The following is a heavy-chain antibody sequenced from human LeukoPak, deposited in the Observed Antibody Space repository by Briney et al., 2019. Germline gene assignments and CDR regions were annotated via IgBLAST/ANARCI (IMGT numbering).Heavy chain of an antibody. V-gene: IGHV1-2*02. D-gene: IGHD3-10*01. CDR3: ATSITLLRGVIISGDWFDP. J-gene: IGHJ5*02. CDR2: INPNSGGT. Sequence: ASVKVSCKASGYTFTGYYMHWVRQAPGQGLEWMEWINPNSGGTNYAQKFQGRVTMTRDTSISTAYMELSRLRSDDTAVYYCATSITLLRGVIISGDWFDPWGQGTLVTVSS. CDR1: GYTFTGYY.